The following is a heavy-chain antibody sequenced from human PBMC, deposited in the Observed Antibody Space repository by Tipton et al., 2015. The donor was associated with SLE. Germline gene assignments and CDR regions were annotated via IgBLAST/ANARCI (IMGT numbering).Heavy chain of an antibody. CDR3: AGTYYGDYVWFDP. D-gene: IGHD4-17*01. Sequence: LRLSCAVYGGSFSGYYWSWIRQPPGKGLEWIGEINHSGSTNYNPSLKSRVTISVDTSKNQFSLKLSSVTAADTAAYYCAGTYYGDYVWFDPWGQGILVTVSS. CDR2: INHSGST. CDR1: GGSFSGYY. V-gene: IGHV4-34*01. J-gene: IGHJ5*02.